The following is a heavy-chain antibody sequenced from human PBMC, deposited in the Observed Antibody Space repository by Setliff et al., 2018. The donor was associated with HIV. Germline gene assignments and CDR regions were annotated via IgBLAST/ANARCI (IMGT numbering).Heavy chain of an antibody. V-gene: IGHV1-18*01. CDR1: GDSFTGYA. Sequence: GASVKVSCKASGDSFTGYAISWVRQAPGQGLEWMAWISPNSGYTLFAQKFRGRVTMNADTSTSTAYMDLGSLRSDDTDVYYCATSREQVTPTYYYYYRDVWGKATTVTVSS. CDR3: ATSREQVTPTYYYYYRDV. D-gene: IGHD2-21*02. J-gene: IGHJ6*03. CDR2: ISPNSGYT.